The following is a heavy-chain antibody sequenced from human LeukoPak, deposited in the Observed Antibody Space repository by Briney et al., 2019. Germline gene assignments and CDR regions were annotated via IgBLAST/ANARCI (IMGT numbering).Heavy chain of an antibody. CDR3: AADSTADY. V-gene: IGHV3-33*01. Sequence: GGSLRLSCAASGFTFSSYGMHWGRPAPGKGLEWVAVICYDGSNKYYADSVKGRFTISRDNSKNTLYLQMNSLRAEETAVYYCAADSTADYWGQGTLVTVSS. CDR2: ICYDGSNK. CDR1: GFTFSSYG. D-gene: IGHD2-2*01. J-gene: IGHJ4*02.